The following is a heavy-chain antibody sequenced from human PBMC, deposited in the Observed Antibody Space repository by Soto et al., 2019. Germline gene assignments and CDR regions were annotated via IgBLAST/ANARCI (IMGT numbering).Heavy chain of an antibody. CDR3: VAYPPFGDPLEGAFY. J-gene: IGHJ4*02. CDR2: MNPNSGNT. V-gene: IGHV1-8*01. Sequence: ASVKVSCKASGYTFTSYDINWVRQATGQGLEWMGWMNPNSGNTGYAQKFQGRVTMTRNTSISTAYMELSSLRSEDTAVYYCVAYPPFGDPLEGAFYWGQGTLVTVSS. D-gene: IGHD3-10*01. CDR1: GYTFTSYD.